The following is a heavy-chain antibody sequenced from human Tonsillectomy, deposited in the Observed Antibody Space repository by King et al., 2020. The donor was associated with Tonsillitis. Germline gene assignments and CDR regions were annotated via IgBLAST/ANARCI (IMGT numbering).Heavy chain of an antibody. CDR3: TTDLVLVIWFGEPYNNFDY. CDR2: IKSKTDGGTT. J-gene: IGHJ4*02. V-gene: IGHV3-15*01. D-gene: IGHD3-10*01. Sequence: VQLVESGGDLVKPGGSLRLSCAASGFTFSNAWMSWVRQAPGKGLEWVGRIKSKTDGGTTDYAAPVKGRFTISRDDSKNTLYLQMNSLKTEDTAVYYCTTDLVLVIWFGEPYNNFDYWGQGTLVTVSS. CDR1: GFTFSNAW.